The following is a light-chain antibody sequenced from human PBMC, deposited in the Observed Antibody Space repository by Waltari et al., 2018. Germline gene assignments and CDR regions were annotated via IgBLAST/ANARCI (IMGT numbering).Light chain of an antibody. V-gene: IGLV2-11*01. CDR1: SSDVGGYNY. CDR2: DVN. J-gene: IGLJ2*01. Sequence: QSALTQPRSVSGSPGQSVTISCTGTSSDVGGYNYVSWYQQHPGKVPKLMIYDVNKRPSGVPHRFSASKAGNTASLTISGLQAEDEADYYCCSYTGSYTLVFGGGTKLTVL. CDR3: CSYTGSYTLV.